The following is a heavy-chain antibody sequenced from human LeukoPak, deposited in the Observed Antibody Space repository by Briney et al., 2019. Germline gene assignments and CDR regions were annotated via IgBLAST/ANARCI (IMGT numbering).Heavy chain of an antibody. CDR2: INHSGST. J-gene: IGHJ5*02. Sequence: SETLSLTCAVYGGSFSGYYWSWIRQPPGKGLDWIGEINHSGSTNYNPSLKSRVTISVDTSKNQFSLKLSSVTAADTAVYYCARGLLLRETYCDFWSGLKGFDPWGQGTLVTVSS. V-gene: IGHV4-34*01. CDR3: ARGLLLRETYCDFWSGLKGFDP. CDR1: GGSFSGYY. D-gene: IGHD3-3*01.